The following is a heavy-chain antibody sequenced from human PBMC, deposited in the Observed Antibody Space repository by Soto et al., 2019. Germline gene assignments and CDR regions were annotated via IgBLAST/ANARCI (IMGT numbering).Heavy chain of an antibody. CDR2: ISYDGSNQ. CDR1: GFTFNIYG. V-gene: IGHV3-30*18. Sequence: PGGSLRLSCAASGFTFNIYGMHWVRHAPDKGLEWVAVISYDGSNQYYADSVKGRFTISRDNSKNTLFLQMNSLRADDTAVYYCAKDQASGQGSFDSWGQGTLVTVS. CDR3: AKDQASGQGSFDS. J-gene: IGHJ4*02.